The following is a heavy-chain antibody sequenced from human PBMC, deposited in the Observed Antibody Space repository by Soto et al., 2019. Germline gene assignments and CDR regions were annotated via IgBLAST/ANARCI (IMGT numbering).Heavy chain of an antibody. V-gene: IGHV3-23*01. CDR1: GLTFNTSA. CDR3: AKASTYEYVWGSYRYYFDY. CDR2: VSGSGDRT. Sequence: GSLRLSCAASGLTFNTSALSWDRQAPGNGLEWVSGVSGSGDRTHYADSVKDRFTISRDNSKNTLSLQMNSLRAEDTAVYYCAKASTYEYVWGSYRYYFDYWGQGTVVTVSS. D-gene: IGHD3-16*02. J-gene: IGHJ4*02.